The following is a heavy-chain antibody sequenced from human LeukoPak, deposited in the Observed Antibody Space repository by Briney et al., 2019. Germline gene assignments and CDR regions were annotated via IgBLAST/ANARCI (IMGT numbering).Heavy chain of an antibody. Sequence: GGSLRLSCVASGFTFSNYWLTWVRQAPGKGLECVANIKQDGSEKSYVDSVKGRFTISRDNTKNSVYLQMNSLRVEDTAVYYCAKGLKWGTVTTSYYYMDVWGKGTTVTVSS. CDR2: IKQDGSEK. V-gene: IGHV3-7*01. CDR1: GFTFSNYW. J-gene: IGHJ6*03. CDR3: AKGLKWGTVTTSYYYMDV. D-gene: IGHD4-11*01.